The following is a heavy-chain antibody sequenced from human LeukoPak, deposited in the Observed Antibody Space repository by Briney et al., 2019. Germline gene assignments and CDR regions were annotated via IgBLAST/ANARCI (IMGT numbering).Heavy chain of an antibody. CDR2: IKAKANGGTV. CDR3: TTDGVGVEGATYDN. D-gene: IGHD1-26*01. CDR1: GFTFINAW. V-gene: IGHV3-15*01. J-gene: IGHJ4*02. Sequence: GGSLRLSCSASGFTFINAWMASVRQAPGKGLGWVGRIKAKANGGTVDYAAPVKGRSPISRDDSKNTLYLQMNSLKTEDTAVNYCTTDGVGVEGATYDNWGQGTLVSVSS.